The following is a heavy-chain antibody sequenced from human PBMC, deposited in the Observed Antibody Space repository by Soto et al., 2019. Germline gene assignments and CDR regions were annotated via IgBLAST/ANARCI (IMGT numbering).Heavy chain of an antibody. V-gene: IGHV3-48*03. D-gene: IGHD2-8*02. CDR3: ARGYCTSSACHWNFDY. Sequence: EVQLVESGGGLVQPGGSLRLSCAASGFTFSSYEMNWVRQAPGKGLEWVSDITSTGSTRYYADSVKGRFTISRDNAKNSLYLQMNSLRAEDTAVYSCARGYCTSSACHWNFDYWGQGTLVTVSS. CDR2: ITSTGSTR. J-gene: IGHJ4*02. CDR1: GFTFSSYE.